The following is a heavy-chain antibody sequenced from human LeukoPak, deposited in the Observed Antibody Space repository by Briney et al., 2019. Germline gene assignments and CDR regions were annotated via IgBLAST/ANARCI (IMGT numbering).Heavy chain of an antibody. CDR3: AKDGTTTITFDY. V-gene: IGHV3-23*01. CDR1: GFTFSSYA. D-gene: IGHD1-1*01. CDR2: ISGSGGST. Sequence: PGGSLRLSCVASGFTFSSYAMSWVRQAPGKGLEWVSVISGSGGSTYYRDSVKGRFAISRDNSKNTLYLQMNSLRAGDTAVYYCAKDGTTTITFDYWGQGTLVTVSS. J-gene: IGHJ4*02.